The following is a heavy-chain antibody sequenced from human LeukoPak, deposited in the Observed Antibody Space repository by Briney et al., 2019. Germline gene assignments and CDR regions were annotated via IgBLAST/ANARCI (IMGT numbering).Heavy chain of an antibody. CDR2: ISYDGSNK. Sequence: PGRSLRLSCAASGFTFSSYAMHWVRQAPGKGLEWVAVISYDGSNKYYADSVKGRFTISRDNSKNTLYLQMNSLRAEDTAAYYCARVRYGMDVWGQGTTVTVSS. CDR1: GFTFSSYA. CDR3: ARVRYGMDV. J-gene: IGHJ6*02. V-gene: IGHV3-30-3*01.